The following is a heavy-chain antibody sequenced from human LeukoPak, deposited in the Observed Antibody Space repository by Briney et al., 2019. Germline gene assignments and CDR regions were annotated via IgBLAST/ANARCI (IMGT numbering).Heavy chain of an antibody. CDR3: ARGVGSSGPLPTEYFQH. V-gene: IGHV4-59*12. D-gene: IGHD6-19*01. CDR1: GGSISSYY. Sequence: SETLSLTCTVSGGSISSYYWSWIRQPPGKGLEWIGEIYQSGSTNYNPSLKSRVTISVDKSKNPFSLKLTSVTAADTAVYYCARGVGSSGPLPTEYFQHWGQGTLVTVSS. J-gene: IGHJ1*01. CDR2: IYQSGST.